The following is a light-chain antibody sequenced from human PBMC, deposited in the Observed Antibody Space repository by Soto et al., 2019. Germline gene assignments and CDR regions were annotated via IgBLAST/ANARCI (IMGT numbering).Light chain of an antibody. Sequence: DIHMTQSPSTLSGSVGDRVTITCRASQTIGRWLAWYQQKPVKPPKLLIDKASTLKSGVPSMFSGSGSGTEFPLTISSLQADDVATYYCQHYNSYSEAFGQGTKV. CDR1: QTIGRW. CDR3: QHYNSYSEA. CDR2: KAS. V-gene: IGKV1-5*03. J-gene: IGKJ1*01.